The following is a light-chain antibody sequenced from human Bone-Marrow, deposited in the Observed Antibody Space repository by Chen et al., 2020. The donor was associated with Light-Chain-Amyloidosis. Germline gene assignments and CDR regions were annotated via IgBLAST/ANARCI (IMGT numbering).Light chain of an antibody. CDR1: QSVNTN. CDR2: GAS. V-gene: IGKV3-15*01. CDR3: QQYNNWPGT. J-gene: IGKJ1*01. Sequence: EIVMTQSPATLSVSPGERATLSCRASQSVNTNLAWYQQKPVQGPRLLIYGASTRATGIPARFSASGAGTELTLTISSLQSEDFAVYYCQQYNNWPGTFGQGTKVEI.